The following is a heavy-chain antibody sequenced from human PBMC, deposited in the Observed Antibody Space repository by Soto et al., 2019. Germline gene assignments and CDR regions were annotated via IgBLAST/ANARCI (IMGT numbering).Heavy chain of an antibody. D-gene: IGHD2-2*01. V-gene: IGHV5-51*01. J-gene: IGHJ5*02. CDR1: GYSFTSYW. CDR3: ARTWWDIVVVPAAMETFSHWFDP. Sequence: GESRKISCKGSGYSFTSYWIGWVRQMPGKGLEWMGIIYPGDSDTRYSPSFQGQVTISADKSISTAYLQWSSLKASDTAMYYCARTWWDIVVVPAAMETFSHWFDPWGQGTLVTVSS. CDR2: IYPGDSDT.